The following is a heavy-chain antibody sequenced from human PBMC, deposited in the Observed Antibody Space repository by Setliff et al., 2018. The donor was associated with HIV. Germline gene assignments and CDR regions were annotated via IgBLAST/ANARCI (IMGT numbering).Heavy chain of an antibody. CDR2: IIPMFDAP. V-gene: IGHV1-69*13. J-gene: IGHJ3*01. CDR3: ARPIRAAAGNDAFHV. D-gene: IGHD6-13*01. Sequence: SVKVSCKTSGGTFSSYAISWVRQAHGQGLEWMGGIIPMFDAPNYAQKFQGRVTITADESTSTAYMELSSLRSEDSAVYFCARPIRAAAGNDAFHVWGQGTMVTVSS. CDR1: GGTFSSYA.